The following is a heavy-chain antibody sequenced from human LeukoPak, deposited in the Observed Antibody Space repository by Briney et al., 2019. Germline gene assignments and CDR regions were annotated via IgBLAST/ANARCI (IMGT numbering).Heavy chain of an antibody. Sequence: ASVKVSCKASGYTFTSYYMHWVRQAPGQGLEWMGIINPSGGSTSYAQKFQGRVTMTRDTSTSTVYMELSTLRSEDTAVYYCARTEGSGEFDYWGQGTLVTVSS. V-gene: IGHV1-46*01. J-gene: IGHJ4*02. CDR3: ARTEGSGEFDY. CDR1: GYTFTSYY. CDR2: INPSGGST. D-gene: IGHD2-15*01.